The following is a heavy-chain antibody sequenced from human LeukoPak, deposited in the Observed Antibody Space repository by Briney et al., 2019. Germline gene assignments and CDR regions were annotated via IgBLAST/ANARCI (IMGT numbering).Heavy chain of an antibody. CDR2: IKQDGGEK. CDR1: GFTFSSYW. D-gene: IGHD3-10*01. Sequence: HPGGSLRLSCAASGFTFSSYWMTWVRQAPGKGLEWVANIKQDGGEKYYVDSVKGRFTIPRDNAKNSLNLQMNSLRAEDTAVYYCARHPGVNYYYYMDVWGKGTTVTVSS. J-gene: IGHJ6*03. V-gene: IGHV3-7*01. CDR3: ARHPGVNYYYYMDV.